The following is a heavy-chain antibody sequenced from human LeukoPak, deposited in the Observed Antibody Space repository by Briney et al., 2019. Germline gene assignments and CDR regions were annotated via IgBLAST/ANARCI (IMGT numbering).Heavy chain of an antibody. CDR1: GGSISSYY. J-gene: IGHJ4*02. D-gene: IGHD4-17*01. CDR3: ARHLDYGDYDAFDY. CDR2: IYTSGST. V-gene: IGHV4-4*07. Sequence: SETLSLTCTVSGGSISSYYWSWIRQPAGKGLEWIGRIYTSGSTNYNPSLKSRVTISVDTSKNQFSLKLSSVTAADTAVYYCARHLDYGDYDAFDYWGQGTLVTVSS.